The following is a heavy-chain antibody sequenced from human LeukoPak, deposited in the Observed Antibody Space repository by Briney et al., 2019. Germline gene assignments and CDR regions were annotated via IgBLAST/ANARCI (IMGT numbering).Heavy chain of an antibody. CDR2: IRYDGSNK. V-gene: IGHV3-30*02. CDR1: GFTFSSYG. CDR3: AKDARYCSGGSCYPNAFDI. D-gene: IGHD2-15*01. Sequence: GGSLRLSCAVSGFTFSSYGMHWVRQAPGKGLEWVAFIRYDGSNKYYADSVKGRFTISRDNSKNTLYLQMNSLRAEDTAVYYCAKDARYCSGGSCYPNAFDIWGQGTMVTVSS. J-gene: IGHJ3*02.